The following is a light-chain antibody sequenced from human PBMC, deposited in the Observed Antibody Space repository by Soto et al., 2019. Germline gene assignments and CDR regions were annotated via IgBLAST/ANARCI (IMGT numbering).Light chain of an antibody. CDR1: QSLLHSNGYNY. V-gene: IGKV2-28*01. Sequence: DIVMTQSPLSLPVTPGEPASISCRSSQSLLHSNGYNYLDWYLQKPGQSPQLLIYLGSNRASGVPDRFSGSGSGTDFTLEISRVEAEDVGVYYCMQGTHWPWTFGQGTKVDIK. CDR3: MQGTHWPWT. CDR2: LGS. J-gene: IGKJ1*01.